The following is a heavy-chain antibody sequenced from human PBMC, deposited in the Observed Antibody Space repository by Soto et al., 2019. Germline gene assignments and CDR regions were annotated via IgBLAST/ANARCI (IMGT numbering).Heavy chain of an antibody. CDR3: SSDVYGWYDP. D-gene: IGHD3-16*01. J-gene: IGHJ5*02. Sequence: SETLSLTCTVSGDSISSGGYYWSWIRQLPGKGLEWIGYIYSNGYTYYNPSLESRVTISLDTSNNQFSLKLTSVTAADTAVYYCSSDVYGWYDPWGQGTLVTVSS. CDR2: IYSNGYT. CDR1: GDSISSGGYY. V-gene: IGHV4-31*03.